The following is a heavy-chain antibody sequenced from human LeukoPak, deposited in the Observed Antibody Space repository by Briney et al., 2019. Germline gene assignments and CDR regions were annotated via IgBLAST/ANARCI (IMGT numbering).Heavy chain of an antibody. CDR3: AAQRAVGFDY. CDR2: IKQDGSKK. J-gene: IGHJ4*02. CDR1: GFTFSSYY. Sequence: PGGSLRLSCAASGFTFSSYYMPWVRQAPGKGLEWVANIKQDGSKKYYVDSVKGRFTISRDNAKNSLYLQMNSLRAEDTAVYYCAAQRAVGFDYWGQGTLVTVSS. D-gene: IGHD6-19*01. V-gene: IGHV3-7*01.